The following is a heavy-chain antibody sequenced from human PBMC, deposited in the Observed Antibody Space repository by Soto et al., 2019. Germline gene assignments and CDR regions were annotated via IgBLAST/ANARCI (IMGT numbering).Heavy chain of an antibody. Sequence: EVQLVESGGGLLQPWGSLRLSCTASGFTFSTYSMNWVRQAPGKGLQWVSYISSSSHIIYYADSVKGRFTISRDNAKNSLYLQMNSLRDEDTAVYYCASGFYDGGGYYGSDLNFWGQGTLVTVSS. CDR2: ISSSSHII. V-gene: IGHV3-48*02. D-gene: IGHD3-22*01. CDR1: GFTFSTYS. CDR3: ASGFYDGGGYYGSDLNF. J-gene: IGHJ4*02.